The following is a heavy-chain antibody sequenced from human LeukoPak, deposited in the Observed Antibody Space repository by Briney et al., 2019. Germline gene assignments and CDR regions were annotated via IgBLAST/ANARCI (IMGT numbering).Heavy chain of an antibody. Sequence: PSETLSLTCTVSGGSISSSSYYWGWIRQPPGKGLEWIGSIYYSGGTYYNPSLKSRVTISVDTSKNQFSLKLSSVTAADTAVYYCAREVAVESRYFDLWGRGTLVTVSS. CDR2: IYYSGGT. CDR1: GGSISSSSYY. V-gene: IGHV4-39*07. J-gene: IGHJ2*01. D-gene: IGHD6-19*01. CDR3: AREVAVESRYFDL.